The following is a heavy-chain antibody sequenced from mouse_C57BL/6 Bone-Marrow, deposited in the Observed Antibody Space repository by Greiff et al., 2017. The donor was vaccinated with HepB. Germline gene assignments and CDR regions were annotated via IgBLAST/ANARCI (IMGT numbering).Heavy chain of an antibody. J-gene: IGHJ1*03. CDR3: AVIYYYGSSPPDV. CDR1: GYTFTSYD. D-gene: IGHD1-1*01. Sequence: QVHVKQSGPELVKPGASVKLSCKASGYTFTSYDINWVKQRPGQGLEWIGWIYPRDGSTKYNEKFKGKATLTVDTSSSTAYMELHSLTSEDSAVYFCAVIYYYGSSPPDVWGTGTTVTVSS. V-gene: IGHV1-85*01. CDR2: IYPRDGST.